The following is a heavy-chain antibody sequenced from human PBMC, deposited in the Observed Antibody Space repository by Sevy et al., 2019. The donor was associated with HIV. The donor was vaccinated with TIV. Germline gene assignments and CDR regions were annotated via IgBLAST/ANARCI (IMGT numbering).Heavy chain of an antibody. CDR3: ATSLMGITMLRGWEGGNWFDP. CDR2: FDIEDGET. J-gene: IGHJ5*02. D-gene: IGHD1-26*01. CDR1: GYTLTELS. V-gene: IGHV1-24*01. Sequence: ASVKVSCKVFGYTLTELSMHWVRQAPGKGLEWMGGFDIEDGETIYAQKFEDRVTMTEDSSTDTAYMELSSLRSEDTAVYYCATSLMGITMLRGWEGGNWFDPWGQGTLVTVSS.